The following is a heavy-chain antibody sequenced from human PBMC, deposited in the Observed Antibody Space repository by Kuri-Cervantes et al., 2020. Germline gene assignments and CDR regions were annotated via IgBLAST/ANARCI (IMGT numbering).Heavy chain of an antibody. CDR1: GGSISSYY. CDR2: NYYSGST. CDR3: ARRKFNLLTGTSWFDL. D-gene: IGHD3-9*01. Sequence: SETLSFTCNAPGGSISSYYWIWIRQPPGKGLEWIGYNYYSGSTNYNPSLKSPVTISVDTSKNQFSLKLSSATAADTALYYYARRKFNLLTGTSWFDLWGQGTLVTVSS. V-gene: IGHV4-59*08. J-gene: IGHJ5*02.